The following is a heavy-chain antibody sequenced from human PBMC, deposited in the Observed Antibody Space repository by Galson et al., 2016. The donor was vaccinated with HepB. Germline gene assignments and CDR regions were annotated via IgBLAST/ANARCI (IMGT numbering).Heavy chain of an antibody. CDR1: GGSISSYY. V-gene: IGHV4-59*01. CDR2: IYYSGST. J-gene: IGHJ4*02. CDR3: ARDRDSSSYYSLDY. D-gene: IGHD3-22*01. Sequence: LSLTCTVSGGSISSYYWSWIRQPPGQGLEWIGYIYYSGSTSYNPSFKSRVTISVDTSKNQFSLKLRSVTAADTAVYYCARDRDSSSYYSLDYWGQGTPVTVSS.